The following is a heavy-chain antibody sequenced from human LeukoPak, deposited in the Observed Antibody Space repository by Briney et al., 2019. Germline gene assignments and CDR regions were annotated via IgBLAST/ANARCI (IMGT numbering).Heavy chain of an antibody. D-gene: IGHD3/OR15-3a*01. Sequence: ASVKVSCTASGYTFTGYYMHWVRQAPGQGLEWMGWINPNSGGTNYAQKFQGRVTITADKSTSTAYMELSSLRSEDTAVYYCARVYGLAPPDYWGQGTLVTVSS. CDR2: INPNSGGT. CDR1: GYTFTGYY. V-gene: IGHV1-2*02. CDR3: ARVYGLAPPDY. J-gene: IGHJ4*02.